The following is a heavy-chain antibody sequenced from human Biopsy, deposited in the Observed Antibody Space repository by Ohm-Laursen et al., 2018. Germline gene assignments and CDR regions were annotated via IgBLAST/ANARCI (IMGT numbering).Heavy chain of an antibody. J-gene: IGHJ4*02. D-gene: IGHD3-3*01. CDR3: AGDLLEWSLPS. Sequence: SSVKVSCKASGDAFLGYYLHWVRQAPGQGLEWMGSIYPNSGDTDFAQKFQGRVSMTRDTSVSTAYLELSSLRSDDTAIYYCAGDLLEWSLPSWGQGTLVTVSS. V-gene: IGHV1-2*02. CDR2: IYPNSGDT. CDR1: GDAFLGYY.